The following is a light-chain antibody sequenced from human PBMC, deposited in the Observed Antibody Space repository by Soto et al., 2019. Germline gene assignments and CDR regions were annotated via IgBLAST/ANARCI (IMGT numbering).Light chain of an antibody. V-gene: IGLV2-14*01. Sequence: QSVLTQPASVSGSPGQSITISCTGTSSDVGAYNYVSWYQQHPGKAPQLMIYEVTNRPSGISNRFSGSKSGNTASLTISGLQAEDEADYYCSSYTISSHVIFGGGTKLTVL. CDR1: SSDVGAYNY. CDR3: SSYTISSHVI. J-gene: IGLJ2*01. CDR2: EVT.